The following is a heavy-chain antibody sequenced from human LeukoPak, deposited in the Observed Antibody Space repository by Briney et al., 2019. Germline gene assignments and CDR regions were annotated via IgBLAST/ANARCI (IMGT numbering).Heavy chain of an antibody. Sequence: GASVKVSCKASGYTFTSYGISWVRRAPGQGLEWMGWISAYNGNTNYAQKLQGRVTITRNISISTAYMELSSLRSEDTAVYYCARGVSTWQQLVRDWFDPWGQGTLVTVSS. CDR2: ISAYNGNT. J-gene: IGHJ5*02. D-gene: IGHD6-13*01. CDR3: ARGVSTWQQLVRDWFDP. V-gene: IGHV1-18*01. CDR1: GYTFTSYG.